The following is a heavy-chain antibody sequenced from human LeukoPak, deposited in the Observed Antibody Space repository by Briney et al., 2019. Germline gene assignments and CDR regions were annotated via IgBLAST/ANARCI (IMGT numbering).Heavy chain of an antibody. CDR1: GYTFINYG. CDR2: TSTYNGNT. CDR3: ARAYYDSSAFDY. V-gene: IGHV1-18*01. Sequence: ASVKVSCTASGYTFINYGISWVRQAPGQGLEWMGWTSTYNGNTNYAQKLQGRVTMTTDTSTSTAYMELRSLRSDDTAVYYCARAYYDSSAFDYWGQGTLVTVSS. J-gene: IGHJ4*02. D-gene: IGHD3-22*01.